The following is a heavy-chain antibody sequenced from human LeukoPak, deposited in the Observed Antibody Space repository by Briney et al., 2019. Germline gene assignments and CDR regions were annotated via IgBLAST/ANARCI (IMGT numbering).Heavy chain of an antibody. CDR1: GFTFSSYV. V-gene: IGHV3-30*02. Sequence: GGSLRLSCAASGFTFSSYVMHWVRQAPGKGLEWVAFIRYDGSNKYYADSVKGRFTISRDNSKNTLYLQMNSLRAEDTAVYYCAKDLDWNDVNRGQFDYWGQGTLVTVSS. CDR3: AKDLDWNDVNRGQFDY. D-gene: IGHD1-1*01. J-gene: IGHJ4*02. CDR2: IRYDGSNK.